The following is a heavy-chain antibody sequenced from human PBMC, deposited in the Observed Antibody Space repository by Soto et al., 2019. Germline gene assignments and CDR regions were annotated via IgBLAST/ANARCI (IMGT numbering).Heavy chain of an antibody. Sequence: SGPTLVNPTETLTLTCTVSGFSLSNARMGVSWIRQPPGKALEWLAHIFSNDEKSYSTSLKSRLSISKDTTKSQVVLTMTNMDPVDTATYYCARITFDGSGWDFDYWGQGTLVTVSS. CDR1: GFSLSNARMG. CDR2: IFSNDEK. D-gene: IGHD6-19*01. V-gene: IGHV2-26*01. CDR3: ARITFDGSGWDFDY. J-gene: IGHJ4*02.